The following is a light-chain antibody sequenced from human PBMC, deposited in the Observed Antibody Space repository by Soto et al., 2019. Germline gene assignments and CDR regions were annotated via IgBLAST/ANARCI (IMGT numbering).Light chain of an antibody. CDR1: SSDVGGSND. Sequence: QSALTQPRSVSGSPGQSVTISCPGTSSDVGGSNDVSWYQQHPGKAPKLMIYDVSKRPSGVPDRFSGSKSGNTASLTISGLHADDEANYYCSSFKGTDSFVFGTGTKVTVL. CDR2: DVS. CDR3: SSFKGTDSFV. V-gene: IGLV2-11*01. J-gene: IGLJ1*01.